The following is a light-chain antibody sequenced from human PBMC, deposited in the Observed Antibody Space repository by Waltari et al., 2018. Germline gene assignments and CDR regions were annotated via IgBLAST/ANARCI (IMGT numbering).Light chain of an antibody. J-gene: IGKJ3*01. V-gene: IGKV1-17*01. CDR1: QGISSH. CDR2: GVS. Sequence: DIQMTQSPSSLSASVGDTVTITCRASQGISSHLNWFQQKPGKAPKLLIYGVSSLQSGVPSRFSGSGSGTEFTLIISSLQPEDFAAYYCLQHNSYPFTFGPGTKLEIK. CDR3: LQHNSYPFT.